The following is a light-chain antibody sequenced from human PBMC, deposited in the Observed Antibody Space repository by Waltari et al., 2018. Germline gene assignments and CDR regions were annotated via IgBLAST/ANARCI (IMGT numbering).Light chain of an antibody. Sequence: SALTQPPSVSAAPGRRVTSSCSGGSSIIGKIYVSGYQQLPGTAPQLLIYEDSERPSGIPGRFSGSKSGTSATLNITGLQAGDEADYYCGTWDSSLSGAVFGGGTHLTVL. V-gene: IGLV1-51*02. CDR3: GTWDSSLSGAV. CDR2: EDS. CDR1: SSIIGKIY. J-gene: IGLJ7*01.